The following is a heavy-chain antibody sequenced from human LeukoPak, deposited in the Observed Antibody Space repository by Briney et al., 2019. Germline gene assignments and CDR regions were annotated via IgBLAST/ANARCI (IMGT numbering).Heavy chain of an antibody. V-gene: IGHV3-30-3*01. CDR2: ISYDGSNK. D-gene: IGHD6-6*01. CDR3: AREDSSSFDY. J-gene: IGHJ4*02. CDR1: GFTFSSYA. Sequence: RSGRSLRLSCAASGFTFSSYAMHWVRQAPGKGLEWVAVISYDGSNKYYADSVEGRFTISRDNSKNTLYLQMNSLRAEDTAVYYCAREDSSSFDYWGQGTLVTVSS.